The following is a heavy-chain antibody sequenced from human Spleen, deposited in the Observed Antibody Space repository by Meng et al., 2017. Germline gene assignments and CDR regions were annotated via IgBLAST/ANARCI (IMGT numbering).Heavy chain of an antibody. CDR3: ARDLDSSGWAFDI. D-gene: IGHD3-22*01. V-gene: IGHV3-64*01. CDR2: ITTNGDIP. Sequence: GESLKISCAASGFTFSGFPMHWVRQAAGKGLEYVASITTNGDIPWYSNSVTGRFTISRDNSKNTLYLQMGSLRAEDTAVYYCARDLDSSGWAFDIWGQGTMVTVSS. J-gene: IGHJ3*02. CDR1: GFTFSGFP.